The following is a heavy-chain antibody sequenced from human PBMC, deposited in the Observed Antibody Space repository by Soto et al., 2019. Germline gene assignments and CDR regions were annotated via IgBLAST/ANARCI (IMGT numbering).Heavy chain of an antibody. D-gene: IGHD1-26*01. Sequence: SETLSLTCTVSGGSISSGGYYWSWIRQHPGKGLEWIGYIYYSGSTYYNPSLKSRVTISVDTSKNQFSLKLSSVTAADTAVYYCARDAISSGSYYGIDTWGQGTLVTVSS. CDR2: IYYSGST. CDR3: ARDAISSGSYYGIDT. CDR1: GGSISSGGYY. V-gene: IGHV4-31*03. J-gene: IGHJ5*02.